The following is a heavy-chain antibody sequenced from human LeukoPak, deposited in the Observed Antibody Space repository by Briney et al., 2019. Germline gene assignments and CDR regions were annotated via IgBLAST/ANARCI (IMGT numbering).Heavy chain of an antibody. CDR3: AREGDSSSWYPYYYYGMDV. CDR1: GFTFGSYA. Sequence: AGGSLRLSCAASGFTFGSYAMHWVRQAPGKGLEWVAVISYDGSNKYYADSVKGRFTISRDNSKNTLYLQMNSLRAEDTAVYYCAREGDSSSWYPYYYYGMDVWGQGTTVTVSS. CDR2: ISYDGSNK. V-gene: IGHV3-30-3*01. J-gene: IGHJ6*02. D-gene: IGHD6-13*01.